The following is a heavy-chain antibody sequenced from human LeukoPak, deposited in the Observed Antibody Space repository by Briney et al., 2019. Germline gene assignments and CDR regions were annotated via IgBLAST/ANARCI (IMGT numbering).Heavy chain of an antibody. CDR2: IYYSGST. Sequence: SQTLSLTCTVSGGSISSYYWSWIRQPPGKGLEWIGYIYYSGSTNYNPSLKSRVTISVDTSKNQFSLKLSSVTAADTAVYYCARVGKAAAGEFDYWGQGTLVTVSS. J-gene: IGHJ4*02. V-gene: IGHV4-59*01. CDR1: GGSISSYY. CDR3: ARVGKAAAGEFDY. D-gene: IGHD6-13*01.